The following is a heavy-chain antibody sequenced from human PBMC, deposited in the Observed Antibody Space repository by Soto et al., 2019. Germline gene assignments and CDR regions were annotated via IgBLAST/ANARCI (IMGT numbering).Heavy chain of an antibody. V-gene: IGHV3-30*18. Sequence: QVHLVESGGGVVQPGRSLRLSCAASGFTFSSYGMHWVRQAPGKGLEWVAVISYDGSNKYYADSVKGRFTISRDNSKNTLYLQMNSLRAEDTAVYYCAKDWGMATTKTQYFDYWGQGTLVTVSS. CDR2: ISYDGSNK. CDR3: AKDWGMATTKTQYFDY. J-gene: IGHJ4*02. D-gene: IGHD3-16*01. CDR1: GFTFSSYG.